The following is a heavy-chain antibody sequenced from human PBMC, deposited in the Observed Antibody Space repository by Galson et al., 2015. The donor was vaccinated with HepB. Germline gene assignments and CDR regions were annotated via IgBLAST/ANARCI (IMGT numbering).Heavy chain of an antibody. Sequence: SLRLSCAASGFTVSRNYMSWVRQAPGRGLECVSVIYSGGNTNYADSVRGRFIISRDNSKNTLYLQMNNLRVDDTAVYYCARGYSRSWYSGLGFWGQGTLVTVSS. D-gene: IGHD6-13*01. V-gene: IGHV3-53*01. J-gene: IGHJ4*02. CDR3: ARGYSRSWYSGLGF. CDR2: IYSGGNT. CDR1: GFTVSRNY.